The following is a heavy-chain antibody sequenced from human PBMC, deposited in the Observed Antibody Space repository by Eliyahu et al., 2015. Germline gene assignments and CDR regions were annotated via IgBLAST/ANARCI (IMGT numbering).Heavy chain of an antibody. D-gene: IGHD5-24*01. J-gene: IGHJ4*02. CDR2: INPNSGGT. V-gene: IGHV1-2*02. CDR3: AREAGDGYLYYFDY. CDR1: GYTFTGYX. Sequence: QVQLVQSGAEVKKPGASXKVSCKASGYTFTGYXMHWVRQAPGQGLEWMGWINPNSGGTNYAQKFQGRVTMTRDTSISTAYMELSRLRSDDTAVYYCAREAGDGYLYYFDYWGQGTLVTVSS.